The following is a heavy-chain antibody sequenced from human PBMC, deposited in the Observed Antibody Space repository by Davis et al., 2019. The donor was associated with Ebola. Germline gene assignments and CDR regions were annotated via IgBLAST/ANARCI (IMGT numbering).Heavy chain of an antibody. CDR2: IIPNSGGT. V-gene: IGHV1-2*02. D-gene: IGHD3-22*01. Sequence: ASVKVSCKASGGTFSSYAISWVRQAPGQGLEWMGGIIPNSGGTNYAQKFQGRVTMTRDTSISTAYMELSRLRSDDTAMYYCARSVHYYDSSGYAAHWGQGTLVTVSS. J-gene: IGHJ4*02. CDR3: ARSVHYYDSSGYAAH. CDR1: GGTFSSYA.